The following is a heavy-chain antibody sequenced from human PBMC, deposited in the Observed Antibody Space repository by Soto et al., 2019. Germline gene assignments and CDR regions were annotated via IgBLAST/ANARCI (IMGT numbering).Heavy chain of an antibody. CDR3: VKDPSPTTGPTDDNWFDP. CDR2: IWSDGSEK. CDR1: GFNFRNYA. J-gene: IGHJ5*02. D-gene: IGHD4-4*01. V-gene: IGHV3-33*06. Sequence: GGSLRLSCAASGFNFRNYAMHWVRQAPGKGLEWVAVIWSDGSEKYYGACVKGRVTISRDNFKNTVSLQMNSLRVEDTAIYYCVKDPSPTTGPTDDNWFDPWGLGTLVTVSS.